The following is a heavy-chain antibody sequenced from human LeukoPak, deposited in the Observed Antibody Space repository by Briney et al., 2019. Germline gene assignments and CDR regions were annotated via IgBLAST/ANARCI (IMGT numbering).Heavy chain of an antibody. CDR1: GYTFTSYG. V-gene: IGHV1-18*01. CDR2: ISAYNGNT. J-gene: IGHJ4*02. CDR3: ARILITFGGVIVTEGY. D-gene: IGHD3-16*02. Sequence: ASVKVSCKASGYTFTSYGISWVRQAPGQGLEWMGWISAYNGNTNYAQKLQGRVTMTTDTSTSTAYMELRSLRSDDTAVYYCARILITFGGVIVTEGYWGQGTLVTVSS.